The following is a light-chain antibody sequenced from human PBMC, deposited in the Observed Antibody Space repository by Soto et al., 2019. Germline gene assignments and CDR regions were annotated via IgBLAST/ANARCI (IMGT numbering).Light chain of an antibody. CDR3: QSYDSSLSGVV. Sequence: QSVLTQPPSVSGAPGQRVTISCTGSSSNIGAGYDVHWYLQLPGTAPKLLIYGNINRPSGVPDRFSGSKSGTSASLAITGLQVEDEADYYCQSYDSSLSGVVFGGGTKLTVL. J-gene: IGLJ2*01. CDR1: SSNIGAGYD. V-gene: IGLV1-40*01. CDR2: GNI.